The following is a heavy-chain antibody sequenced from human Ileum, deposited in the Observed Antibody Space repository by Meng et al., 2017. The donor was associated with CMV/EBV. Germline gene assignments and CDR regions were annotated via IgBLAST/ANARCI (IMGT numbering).Heavy chain of an antibody. J-gene: IGHJ4*02. Sequence: ASVKVSCKASGYTFNENGIHWVRQAPGQGLEWMGWINLWNGKIESAQKFQGRITLTTDASTSTAYMELRSLTSDDTAVYYCAKDLFSPGGNSCCAQWGQGTLVTVSS. CDR2: INLWNGKI. D-gene: IGHD3-16*01. CDR3: AKDLFSPGGNSCCAQ. CDR1: GYTFNENG. V-gene: IGHV1-18*01.